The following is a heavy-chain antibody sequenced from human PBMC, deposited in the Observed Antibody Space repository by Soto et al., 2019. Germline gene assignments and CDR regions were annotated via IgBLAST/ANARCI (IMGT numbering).Heavy chain of an antibody. J-gene: IGHJ4*02. CDR1: GYNFNTYG. V-gene: IGHV1-18*01. D-gene: IGHD3-16*01. CDR3: ARDRDYSHTDADIDY. CDR2: ISGSNGYT. Sequence: QVQLMQSGAEVRRPGTSMRISCTTSGYNFNTYGIIWVRQAPGQGLEWMGWISGSNGYTKYAQHFEDRVTLSTDPSTSTAFLELRNLRSGDPALYFCARDRDYSHTDADIDYWGQGTLVTVSS.